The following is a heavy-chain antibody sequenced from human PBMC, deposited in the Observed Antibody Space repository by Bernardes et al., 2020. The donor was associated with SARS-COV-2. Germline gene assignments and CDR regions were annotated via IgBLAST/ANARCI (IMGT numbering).Heavy chain of an antibody. CDR3: AKVPGGYGDYPHTGLEDAFDI. V-gene: IGHV3-30*18. CDR1: GFSFSSYG. J-gene: IGHJ3*02. CDR2: ISYDGSNK. D-gene: IGHD4-17*01. Sequence: GGSLRLSCAASGFSFSSYGMHWVRQAPGKGLEWVALISYDGSNKYYADSVKGRFTISRENSRNTVYLQMKSLRTEDTAVYYCAKVPGGYGDYPHTGLEDAFDIWGQGTMVTVSS.